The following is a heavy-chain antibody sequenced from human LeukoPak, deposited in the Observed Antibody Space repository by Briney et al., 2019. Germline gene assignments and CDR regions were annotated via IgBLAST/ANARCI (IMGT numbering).Heavy chain of an antibody. Sequence: GESLKISCKGSGYSFTSYWIGWVRQMPGKGLEWMGIIYPGDSDTRYSPSLQGQVTISVDTSIGTAYLQWSSLKASDTAIYYCARQNDFRLDYWGQGTLVTVSS. D-gene: IGHD3-3*01. V-gene: IGHV5-51*01. CDR2: IYPGDSDT. CDR3: ARQNDFRLDY. CDR1: GYSFTSYW. J-gene: IGHJ4*02.